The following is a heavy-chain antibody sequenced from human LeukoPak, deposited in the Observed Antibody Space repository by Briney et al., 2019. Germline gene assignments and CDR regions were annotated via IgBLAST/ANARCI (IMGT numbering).Heavy chain of an antibody. CDR1: GGPISSYY. Sequence: KSSETLSLTCTVSGGPISSYYWSWIRQPPGKGLEWLGYNYYSGSTNYNPSLKSRVTISVDTSRNQFSLKLSSVTAADTAVYYCARNGEDIVVVPAAMVGRRSVAAGWFDPWGQGTLVTASS. V-gene: IGHV4-59*01. D-gene: IGHD2-2*01. CDR2: NYYSGST. CDR3: ARNGEDIVVVPAAMVGRRSVAAGWFDP. J-gene: IGHJ5*02.